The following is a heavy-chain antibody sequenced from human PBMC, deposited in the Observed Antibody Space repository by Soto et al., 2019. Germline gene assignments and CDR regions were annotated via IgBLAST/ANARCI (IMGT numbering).Heavy chain of an antibody. CDR2: IIPIFGTA. D-gene: IGHD3-22*01. CDR3: ASSEHTTMIVVAAGYYYYGIDV. V-gene: IGHV1-69*01. CDR1: GGTFSSYA. Sequence: QVQLVQSGAEVKKPGSSVKVSCKASGGTFSSYAISWVRQAPGQGLEWMGGIIPIFGTANYAQKFQGRVTTTADEYNSTAYMGVSSLKTEDTAVYYCASSEHTTMIVVAAGYYYYGIDVWGQGTTVTVSS. J-gene: IGHJ6*02.